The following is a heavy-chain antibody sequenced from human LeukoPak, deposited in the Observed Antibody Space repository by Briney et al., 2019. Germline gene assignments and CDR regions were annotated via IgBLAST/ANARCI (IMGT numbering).Heavy chain of an antibody. CDR3: TTDTSSSWYWDYYYMDV. D-gene: IGHD6-13*01. J-gene: IGHJ6*03. CDR2: IKSKTDGGTT. V-gene: IGHV3-15*01. Sequence: GGSLRLSCAASGFTFSNAWMSWVRQAPGKGLEWVGRIKSKTDGGTTDYAAPVKGRFTISRDDSKNTLYLQMNSLKTEDTAVYYCTTDTSSSWYWDYYYMDVWGKGTTVTISS. CDR1: GFTFSNAW.